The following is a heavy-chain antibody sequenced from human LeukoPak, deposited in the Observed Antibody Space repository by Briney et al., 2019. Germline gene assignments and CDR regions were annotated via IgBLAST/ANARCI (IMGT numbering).Heavy chain of an antibody. CDR3: ARGGNDEGSDY. CDR2: ISSSSSYI. CDR1: GFTFSSDS. D-gene: IGHD1-1*01. V-gene: IGHV3-21*01. J-gene: IGHJ4*02. Sequence: SGGSLRLSCAASGFTFSSDSMNWGRQAPGKGLDLVSSISSSSSYIYYEASVKGRFTISRDNAKNSLYLQMNSLRAEDTAVYYCARGGNDEGSDYWGQGTLVTVSS.